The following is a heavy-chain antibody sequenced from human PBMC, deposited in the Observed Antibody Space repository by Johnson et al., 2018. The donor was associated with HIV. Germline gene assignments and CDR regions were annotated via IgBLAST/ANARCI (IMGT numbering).Heavy chain of an antibody. Sequence: QVQLVESGGGVVQPGRSLRLSCAASGFTFSSYGMHWVRQAPGKGLEWVAVIWYDGSNKYYVASVKDRFTISRDNSKNKLYLQMNSLRAEDTAVYYCAKDRGLSAFDIWGQGTMVTVSS. CDR3: AKDRGLSAFDI. J-gene: IGHJ3*02. CDR2: IWYDGSNK. D-gene: IGHD3-10*01. V-gene: IGHV3-33*06. CDR1: GFTFSSYG.